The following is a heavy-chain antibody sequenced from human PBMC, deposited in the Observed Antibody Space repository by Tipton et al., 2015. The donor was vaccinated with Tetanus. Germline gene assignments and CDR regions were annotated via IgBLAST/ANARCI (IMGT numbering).Heavy chain of an antibody. CDR1: GVSVRSYY. CDR2: VIYDGTS. Sequence: TLSLTCTVSGVSVRSYYWSWIRQSPDKGLEWLGDVIYDGTSYYNPSLNSRVKISLDTSMNQVSLTLTSVTAADTALYYCARGVPYSTTMGSGWFDPWGQGTLVTASS. CDR3: ARGVPYSTTMGSGWFDP. V-gene: IGHV4-34*01. J-gene: IGHJ5*02. D-gene: IGHD2-2*01.